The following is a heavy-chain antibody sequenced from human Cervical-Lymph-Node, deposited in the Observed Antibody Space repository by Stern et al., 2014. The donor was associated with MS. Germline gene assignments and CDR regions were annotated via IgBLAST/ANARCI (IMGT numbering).Heavy chain of an antibody. D-gene: IGHD6-19*01. Sequence: QVQLQESGPGLLKPSETLSLTCSVSGDSITNSFWSWFRQPPGRGLEWVGCIYNNGRTNYNASLKSRLTISVDTSKNQFSLKLSLGTAVDTAIYYCARRNPRLVSGLYSYHAMDVWGQGTTVTVSS. V-gene: IGHV4-4*09. J-gene: IGHJ6*02. CDR2: IYNNGRT. CDR3: ARRNPRLVSGLYSYHAMDV. CDR1: GDSITNSF.